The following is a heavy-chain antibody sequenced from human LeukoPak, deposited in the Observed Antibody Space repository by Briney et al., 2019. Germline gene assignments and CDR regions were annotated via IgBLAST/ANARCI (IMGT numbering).Heavy chain of an antibody. J-gene: IGHJ4*02. V-gene: IGHV5-51*01. CDR1: GCCFTSYW. D-gene: IGHD1-26*01. CDR2: IHPGDSET. CDR3: ARRLGATQPYFDF. Sequence: GESLKISCKASGCCFTSYWIGWLRQMPGKGLECMGIIHPGDSETRYCPSFQGQVTISADKSISTAYLQWSGLKASDIATYYCARRLGATQPYFDFWGQGALVTVSS.